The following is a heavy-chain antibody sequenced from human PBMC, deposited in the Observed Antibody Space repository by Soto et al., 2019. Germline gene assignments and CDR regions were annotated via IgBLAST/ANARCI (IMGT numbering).Heavy chain of an antibody. J-gene: IGHJ6*02. V-gene: IGHV3-23*01. CDR1: GFTFSSYA. CDR3: AKDCAALQLERAYYYYYYGMDV. D-gene: IGHD1-1*01. Sequence: GGSLRLSCAASGFTFSSYAMSWVRQAPGKGLEWVSAISGSGGSTYYADSVKGRFTISRDNSKNTLYLQMNSLRAEDTAVYYCAKDCAALQLERAYYYYYYGMDVWGQGTTVTVSS. CDR2: ISGSGGST.